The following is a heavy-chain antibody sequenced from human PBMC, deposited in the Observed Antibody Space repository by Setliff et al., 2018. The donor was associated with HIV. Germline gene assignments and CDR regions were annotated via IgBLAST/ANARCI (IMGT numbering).Heavy chain of an antibody. CDR3: ARDGYGGALDGYDI. Sequence: SLRLSCAASGFTFSGFAMTWVRQAPGKGLEWISTISGGGGSKYYADSVKGRFTVSRDNFKDMLYLQTDSLTAEDTAVYYCARDGYGGALDGYDIWGQGTMVTVSS. CDR1: GFTFSGFA. D-gene: IGHD5-12*01. J-gene: IGHJ3*02. CDR2: ISGGGGSK. V-gene: IGHV3-23*01.